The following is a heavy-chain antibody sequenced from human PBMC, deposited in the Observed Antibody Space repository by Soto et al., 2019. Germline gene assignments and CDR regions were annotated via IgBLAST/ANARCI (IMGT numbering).Heavy chain of an antibody. CDR1: GGSISSGGYS. CDR3: ARPSHGVYCGGDYYSLYFDY. CDR2: IYHSGST. V-gene: IGHV4-30-2*01. J-gene: IGHJ4*02. Sequence: QLQLQESGSGLVKPSQTLSLTCAVSGGSISSGGYSWSWIRQPPGKGLEWIGYIYHSGSTYYNPSLKSRVTIPVDGANNQLSLKLSPGTAADTAGYYCARPSHGVYCGGDYYSLYFDYWGQGTLVPVAS. D-gene: IGHD2-21*02.